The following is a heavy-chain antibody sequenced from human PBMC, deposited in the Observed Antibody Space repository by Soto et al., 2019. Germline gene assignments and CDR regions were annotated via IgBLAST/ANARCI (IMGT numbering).Heavy chain of an antibody. V-gene: IGHV3-72*01. J-gene: IGHJ4*02. CDR2: SRNKANSYST. CDR3: TSRFTGAYDY. Sequence: PGGSLRLSCAASGFTFSDHYMDWVRQAPGQGLEWVGRSRNKANSYSTEYAASVKGRFTISRDDSQDSVYLQMNSLKTEDTAVYYCTSRFTGAYDYWGQGTLVTSPQ. CDR1: GFTFSDHY.